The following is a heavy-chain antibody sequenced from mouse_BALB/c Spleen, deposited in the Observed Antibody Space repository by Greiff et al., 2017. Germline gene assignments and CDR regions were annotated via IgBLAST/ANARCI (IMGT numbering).Heavy chain of an antibody. J-gene: IGHJ4*01. CDR1: GYSFTSYY. CDR3: ALTGTRAMDY. D-gene: IGHD4-1*01. CDR2: IDPFNGGT. V-gene: IGHV1S135*01. Sequence: EVKLMESGPELMKPGASVKISCKASGYSFTSYYMHWVKQSHGKSLEWIGYIDPFNGGTSYNQKFKGKATLTVDKSSSTAYMHLSSLTSEDSAVYYCALTGTRAMDYWGQGTSVTVSS.